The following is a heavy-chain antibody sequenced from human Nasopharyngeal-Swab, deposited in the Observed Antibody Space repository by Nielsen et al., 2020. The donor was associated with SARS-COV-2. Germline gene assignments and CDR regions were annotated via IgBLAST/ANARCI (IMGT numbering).Heavy chain of an antibody. J-gene: IGHJ3*02. V-gene: IGHV1-69*13. D-gene: IGHD3-10*01. Sequence: SVKVSCKASAGTFSSYAVSWVRQAPGQGLEWMGGIIPIFGTANYAQKFQGRVTITADESTSTAFMELSSLRSEDTAVYYCAGRITMIRGATFDIWGQGTMVTVSS. CDR2: IIPIFGTA. CDR1: AGTFSSYA. CDR3: AGRITMIRGATFDI.